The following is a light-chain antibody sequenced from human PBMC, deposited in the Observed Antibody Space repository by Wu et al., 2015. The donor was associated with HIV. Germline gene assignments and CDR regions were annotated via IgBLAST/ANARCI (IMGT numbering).Light chain of an antibody. V-gene: IGKV1-9*01. Sequence: IQLTQSPSSLSASVGDRVTITRRASQGISSYLAWYQQKPGKAPKLLIYAASTLQSGVPSRFSGSGSGTDFTPTISSLQPEDFATYYCQQLNSYPRTFGQGTKVEIK. CDR3: QQLNSYPRT. CDR1: QGISSY. CDR2: AAS. J-gene: IGKJ1*01.